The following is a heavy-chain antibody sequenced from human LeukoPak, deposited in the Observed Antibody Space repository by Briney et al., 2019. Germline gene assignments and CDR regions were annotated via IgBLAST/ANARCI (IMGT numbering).Heavy chain of an antibody. CDR1: GFTFSTFA. J-gene: IGHJ4*02. Sequence: GGSLRLSCVASGFTFSTFAMIWVRQPPGKGLEWVSSIFPSGGEIHYADSVKGRFTISRDNAKNSLYLQMNSLRAEDTAVYYCARDNSGWSDYWGQGTLVTVSS. CDR3: ARDNSGWSDY. CDR2: IFPSGGEI. D-gene: IGHD6-6*01. V-gene: IGHV3-21*01.